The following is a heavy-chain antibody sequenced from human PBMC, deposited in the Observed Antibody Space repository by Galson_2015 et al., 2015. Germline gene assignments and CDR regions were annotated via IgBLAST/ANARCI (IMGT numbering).Heavy chain of an antibody. CDR1: GFTFDDYA. Sequence: SLRLSCAASGFTFDDYAMHWVRQAPGKGLEWVSGISWNSGSIGYADSVKGRFTISRDNAKNSLYLQMNSLRAEDTALYYCAKGGFGELSDRFDPWGQGTLVTVSS. CDR2: ISWNSGSI. CDR3: AKGGFGELSDRFDP. V-gene: IGHV3-9*01. J-gene: IGHJ5*02. D-gene: IGHD3-10*01.